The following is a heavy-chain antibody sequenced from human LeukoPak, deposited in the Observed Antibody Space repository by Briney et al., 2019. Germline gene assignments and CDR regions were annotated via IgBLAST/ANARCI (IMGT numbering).Heavy chain of an antibody. Sequence: GGPLRLSCAASGFTIDDYGMSWVRQAPGKGLEWVSGFNWNGGSTGYADSVKGRFTIARDKAKNSLYLQMNRLRAEDTALYYCASGGARGAFDIWGQGTMVTVSS. V-gene: IGHV3-20*04. CDR2: FNWNGGST. CDR1: GFTIDDYG. D-gene: IGHD3-16*01. CDR3: ASGGARGAFDI. J-gene: IGHJ3*02.